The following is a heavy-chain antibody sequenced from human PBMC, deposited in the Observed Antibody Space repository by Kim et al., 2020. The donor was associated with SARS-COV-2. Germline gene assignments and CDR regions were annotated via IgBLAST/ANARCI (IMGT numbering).Heavy chain of an antibody. CDR1: GFTFTGHA. CDR2: IDGSDGTT. CDR3: MKGGWGWIWDH. J-gene: IGHJ4*02. Sequence: GGSLRLSCTTSGFTFTGHAMSWVRQAPGKGLEWVSSIDGSDGTTYYVYSVRGRFTISRDDSKNTLYLQMSALRGDDTAVYYCMKGGWGWIWDHWGQGTLV. V-gene: IGHV3-23*01. D-gene: IGHD2-21*01.